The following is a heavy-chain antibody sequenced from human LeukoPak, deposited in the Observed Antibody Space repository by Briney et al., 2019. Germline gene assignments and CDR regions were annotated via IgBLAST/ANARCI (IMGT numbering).Heavy chain of an antibody. V-gene: IGHV3-53*01. Sequence: GGSLRLSCAASGFTVSSNYMSWVRQAPGKGLEWVSVIYSGGSTYYADSVKGRFTISRDNSKHTLYLQMNSLRAEDTAVYYCARLYSSSWDDYWGQGTLVTVSS. CDR3: ARLYSSSWDDY. J-gene: IGHJ4*02. D-gene: IGHD6-13*01. CDR1: GFTVSSNY. CDR2: IYSGGST.